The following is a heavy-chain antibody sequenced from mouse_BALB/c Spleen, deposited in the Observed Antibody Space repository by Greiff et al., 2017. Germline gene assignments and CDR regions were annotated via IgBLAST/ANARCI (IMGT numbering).Heavy chain of an antibody. D-gene: IGHD1-1*01. CDR3: ARDIYYGSSLFAY. CDR1: GFSLTSYG. J-gene: IGHJ3*01. V-gene: IGHV2-9*02. Sequence: VKLVESGPGLVAPSQSLSITCTVSGFSLTSYGVHWVRQPPGKGLEWLGVIWAGGSTNYNSALMSRLSISKDNSKSQVFLKMNSLQTDDTAMYYCARDIYYGSSLFAYWGQGTLVTVSA. CDR2: IWAGGST.